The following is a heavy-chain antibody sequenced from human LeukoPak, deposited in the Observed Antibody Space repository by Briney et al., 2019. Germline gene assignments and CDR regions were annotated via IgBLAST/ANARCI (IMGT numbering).Heavy chain of an antibody. V-gene: IGHV5-51*01. CDR1: GYSFTNYW. J-gene: IGHJ4*02. D-gene: IGHD3-10*01. CDR2: IYPGDSDT. Sequence: GESLKISCKTSGYSFTNYWIGWVRQMPGKGLEWMGIIYPGDSDTRYSPSFQGQVTISADKSTSAAYLQWSSLEASDTAMYYCARSYGSATQADFWGQGTLVTVSS. CDR3: ARSYGSATQADF.